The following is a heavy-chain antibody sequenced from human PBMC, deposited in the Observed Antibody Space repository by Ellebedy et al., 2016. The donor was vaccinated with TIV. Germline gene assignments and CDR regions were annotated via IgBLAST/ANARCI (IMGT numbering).Heavy chain of an antibody. CDR2: IWYDGSNK. Sequence: GESLKISXTVSGFAFTSFGMHWVRQAPGKGLEWVAAIWYDGSNKYYADSVKGRFTISRDNSKNTLYLQMNSLRAEDTAVYYCARDGYMHYYMDVWGKGTTVTV. V-gene: IGHV3-33*01. CDR3: ARDGYMHYYMDV. CDR1: GFAFTSFG. D-gene: IGHD5-18*01. J-gene: IGHJ6*03.